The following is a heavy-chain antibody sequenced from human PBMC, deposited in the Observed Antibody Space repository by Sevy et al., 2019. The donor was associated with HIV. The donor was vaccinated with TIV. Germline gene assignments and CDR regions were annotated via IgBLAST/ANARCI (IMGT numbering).Heavy chain of an antibody. J-gene: IGHJ2*01. CDR3: ARGLRIPDSPVDIVVVPAYTGDWYIDL. V-gene: IGHV4-4*07. CDR2: MYISEST. D-gene: IGHD2-2*03. CDR1: GGSISSYF. Sequence: SETLSLTCTVSGGSISSYFWNWIRQPAGKGLEWIGLMYISESTNCNPSLKSRVTMSVDTSKNQFSLKLRSVTAADTAVYYCARGLRIPDSPVDIVVVPAYTGDWYIDLWGRGTLVTVSS.